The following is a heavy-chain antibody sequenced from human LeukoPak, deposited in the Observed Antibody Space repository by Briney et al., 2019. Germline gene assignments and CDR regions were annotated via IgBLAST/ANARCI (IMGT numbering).Heavy chain of an antibody. Sequence: SETLSLTCTVSGGSISSYYWSWIRQPPGKGLEWIGYIYYSGSTKYNPSLRSRVTISADTSKNQFSLKLSSVTAADTAVYYCARHLRGEQQLSGFDYWGQGTPVTVSS. D-gene: IGHD6-13*01. CDR2: IYYSGST. CDR1: GGSISSYY. V-gene: IGHV4-59*08. J-gene: IGHJ4*02. CDR3: ARHLRGEQQLSGFDY.